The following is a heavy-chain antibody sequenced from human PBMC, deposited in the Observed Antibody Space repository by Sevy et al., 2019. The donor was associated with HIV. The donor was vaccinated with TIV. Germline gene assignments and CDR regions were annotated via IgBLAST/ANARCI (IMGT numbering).Heavy chain of an antibody. Sequence: SETLSLTCTVSGGSISSSSYYWGWIRQPPGKGLEWIGSIYYSGSTYYNPSLKSRVTISVDTSKNQFSLKLSSVTAADTAVYYCASQVTTPPEYYYYYYYMDVWGKWTTVTVSS. CDR3: ASQVTTPPEYYYYYYYMDV. D-gene: IGHD4-4*01. CDR1: GGSISSSSYY. J-gene: IGHJ6*03. CDR2: IYYSGST. V-gene: IGHV4-39*01.